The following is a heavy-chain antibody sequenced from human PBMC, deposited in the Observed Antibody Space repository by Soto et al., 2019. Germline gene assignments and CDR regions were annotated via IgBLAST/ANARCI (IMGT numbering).Heavy chain of an antibody. J-gene: IGHJ6*04. CDR1: GFTVSSNY. Sequence: EVQLVESGGGLIQPGGSLRLSCAASGFTVSSNYMSWVRQAPGKGLEWVSGIYSGGSTYYADSVKGRFTISRDNSKNTLYLQMNSLRAEDTAVYYCATRYFDWLPNYYGMDVWGKGPTVTVS. D-gene: IGHD3-9*01. CDR2: IYSGGST. V-gene: IGHV3-53*01. CDR3: ATRYFDWLPNYYGMDV.